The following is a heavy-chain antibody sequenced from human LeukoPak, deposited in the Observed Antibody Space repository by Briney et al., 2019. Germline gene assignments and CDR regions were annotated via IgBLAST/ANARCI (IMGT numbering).Heavy chain of an antibody. CDR2: IYHSGST. CDR1: GYSISSGYY. D-gene: IGHD3-22*01. V-gene: IGHV4-38-2*02. Sequence: PSETLSLTCTVSGYSISSGYYWGWIRQPPGRGLEWIGSIYHSGSTYYNPSLKSRVTISVDTSKNQFSLKLSSVTAADTAVYYCAISITMIVVVINPYFDYWGQGTLVTVSS. J-gene: IGHJ4*02. CDR3: AISITMIVVVINPYFDY.